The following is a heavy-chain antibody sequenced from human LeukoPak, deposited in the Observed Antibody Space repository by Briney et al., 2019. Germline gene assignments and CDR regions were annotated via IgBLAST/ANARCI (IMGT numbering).Heavy chain of an antibody. Sequence: SETLSLTCAVYGGSFSGYYWSWIRQPPGKGLEWIGEINHSGSTNYNPSLKSRVTISVDTSKNQFSLKLSSVTAADTAVYYCARAVCGGDCPYYFDYWGQGTLVTVSS. J-gene: IGHJ4*02. CDR1: GGSFSGYY. D-gene: IGHD2-21*02. CDR2: INHSGST. V-gene: IGHV4-34*01. CDR3: ARAVCGGDCPYYFDY.